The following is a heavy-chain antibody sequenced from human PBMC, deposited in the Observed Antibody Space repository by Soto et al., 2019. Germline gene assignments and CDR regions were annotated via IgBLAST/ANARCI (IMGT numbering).Heavy chain of an antibody. V-gene: IGHV4-30-4*01. D-gene: IGHD3-3*01. CDR3: ARAVGPYDFWSGYHHDAFDI. J-gene: IGHJ3*02. Sequence: QVQLQESGPGLVKPSQTLSLTCTVSGGSISSGDYYWSWIRQPPGKGLEWIGYIYYSGCTYYNPSLKSRVTISVDTSKNQFSLKLSSVTAADTAVYYCARAVGPYDFWSGYHHDAFDIWGQGTMVTVSS. CDR1: GGSISSGDYY. CDR2: IYYSGCT.